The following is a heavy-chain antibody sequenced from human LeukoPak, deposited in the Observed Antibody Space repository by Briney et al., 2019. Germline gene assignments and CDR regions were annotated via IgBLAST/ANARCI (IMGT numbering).Heavy chain of an antibody. CDR3: ATSGPYGSGSYSTGYYYYYMDV. CDR1: GFTFNNFA. J-gene: IGHJ6*03. Sequence: GGSLRLSCAASGFTFNNFAMSWVRQAPGKGLEWVSAISGSGGSTYYADSVKGRFTISRDNSKNTLYLQMNFLIAEDTAVYYCATSGPYGSGSYSTGYYYYYMDVWGKGTTVTISS. D-gene: IGHD3-10*01. V-gene: IGHV3-23*01. CDR2: ISGSGGST.